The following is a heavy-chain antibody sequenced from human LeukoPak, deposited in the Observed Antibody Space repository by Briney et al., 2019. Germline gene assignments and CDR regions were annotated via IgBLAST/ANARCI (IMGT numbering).Heavy chain of an antibody. V-gene: IGHV4-4*07. D-gene: IGHD2-15*01. J-gene: IGHJ4*02. CDR2: IYTSGST. Sequence: SETLSLTCTVSGGSISSYYWSWIRQPAGKGLEWIGRIYTSGSTNYNPSLKSRVTMSVDTCKNQFSLKLSSVTAADTAVYYCARDAYCSGGSCFDYWGQGTLVTVSS. CDR1: GGSISSYY. CDR3: ARDAYCSGGSCFDY.